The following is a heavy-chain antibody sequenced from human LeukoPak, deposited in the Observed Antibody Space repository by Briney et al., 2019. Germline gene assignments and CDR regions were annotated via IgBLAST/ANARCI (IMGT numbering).Heavy chain of an antibody. CDR3: ARQYVGYSPNWFDP. CDR1: GGSISSSSYY. D-gene: IGHD5-18*01. J-gene: IGHJ5*02. CDR2: IYYSGST. V-gene: IGHV4-39*01. Sequence: KSSETLSLTCTVSGGSISSSSYYWGWIRQPPGKGLEWIGSIYYSGSTYYNPSLKSRVTISVDTSKNQFSLKLSSVTAADTAVYYCARQYVGYSPNWFDPWGQGTLVTVSS.